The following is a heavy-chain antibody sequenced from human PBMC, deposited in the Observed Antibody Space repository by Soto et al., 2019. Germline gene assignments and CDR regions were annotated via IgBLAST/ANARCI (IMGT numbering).Heavy chain of an antibody. CDR3: ARDDGGSGWSNDY. D-gene: IGHD6-19*01. J-gene: IGHJ4*02. Sequence: EVQLVESGGGLVKPGGSLSLSCAASGFTFSSYSMNWVRQAPGKGLEWVSSISRSSSYIYYADSVKGRFTISRDHTKNSLYLQMKSLRAEDTAVYYCARDDGGSGWSNDYWGQGTLVTVSS. CDR2: ISRSSSYI. V-gene: IGHV3-21*01. CDR1: GFTFSSYS.